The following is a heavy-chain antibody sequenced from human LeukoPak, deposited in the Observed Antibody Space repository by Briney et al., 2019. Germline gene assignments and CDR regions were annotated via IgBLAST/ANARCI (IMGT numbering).Heavy chain of an antibody. Sequence: GGSLRLSCSASGFIFSNYGMYWVRQAPGKGLEFVSAISSDGDNTFYADSVKGRFTISRDNSKNTLYLQMSSLRAEDTAIYYCARYCSGASCYSGVDYWGQGTLVPVSS. J-gene: IGHJ4*02. CDR3: ARYCSGASCYSGVDY. D-gene: IGHD2-15*01. CDR1: GFIFSNYG. CDR2: ISSDGDNT. V-gene: IGHV3-64D*06.